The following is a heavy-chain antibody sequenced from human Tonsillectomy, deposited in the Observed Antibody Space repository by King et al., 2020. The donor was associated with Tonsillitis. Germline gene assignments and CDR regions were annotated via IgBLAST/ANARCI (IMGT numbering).Heavy chain of an antibody. D-gene: IGHD3-10*01. CDR2: INPDGSEK. J-gene: IGHJ4*02. V-gene: IGHV3-7*01. Sequence: VQLVESGGDLVQPGGSLRLSCAASGFSFRSYWMSWVRQAPGKGLEWVANINPDGSEKNYVDSVKGRFTMSRDNAKNSLYLQMNSLRAEDTAVYYCASGQQWLGGDFDHWGQGAQVTVSS. CDR3: ASGQQWLGGDFDH. CDR1: GFSFRSYW.